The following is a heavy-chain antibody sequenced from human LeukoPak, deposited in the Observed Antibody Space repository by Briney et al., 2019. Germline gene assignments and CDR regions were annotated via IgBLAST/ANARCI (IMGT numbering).Heavy chain of an antibody. D-gene: IGHD3-22*01. V-gene: IGHV4-59*01. Sequence: SETLSLTCTVSGGSISSYYWNWIRQPPGKGLEWIGYIYYSGSTNYNPSLKSRVTISVDTSKNQFSLKLSSVTAADTAVYYCARGADSSGYYSIFYFDYWGQGTLVTVSA. CDR1: GGSISSYY. CDR2: IYYSGST. CDR3: ARGADSSGYYSIFYFDY. J-gene: IGHJ4*02.